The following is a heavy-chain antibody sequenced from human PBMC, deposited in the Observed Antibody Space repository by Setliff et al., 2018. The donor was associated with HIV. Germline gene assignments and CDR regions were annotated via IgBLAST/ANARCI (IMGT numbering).Heavy chain of an antibody. CDR3: ARGHDRQFPYSKIRGVRKYYFDS. D-gene: IGHD3-10*01. Sequence: KPSETLSLTCAVYGTSFNDYFWTWIRQSPGKGLQWIGEIIHVGSTKYNSPFKSRATISVDTSKNQFSLKLNSVTAADTAVYYCARGHDRQFPYSKIRGVRKYYFDSWSQGTGVTVSS. J-gene: IGHJ4*02. CDR1: GTSFNDYF. CDR2: IIHVGST. V-gene: IGHV4-34*12.